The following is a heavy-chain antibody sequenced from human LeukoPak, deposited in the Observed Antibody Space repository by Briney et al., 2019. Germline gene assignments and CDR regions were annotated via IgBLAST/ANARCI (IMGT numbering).Heavy chain of an antibody. D-gene: IGHD3-22*01. Sequence: GGSLRLSCAASGFTVSSNYMSWVRQAPGKGLEWVSSISSSSSYIYYADSVKGRFTISRDNAKNSLYLQMNSLRAEDTAVYYCARDNYYDSSGLGYWGQGTLVTVSS. CDR3: ARDNYYDSSGLGY. CDR1: GFTVSSNY. CDR2: ISSSSSYI. V-gene: IGHV3-21*01. J-gene: IGHJ4*02.